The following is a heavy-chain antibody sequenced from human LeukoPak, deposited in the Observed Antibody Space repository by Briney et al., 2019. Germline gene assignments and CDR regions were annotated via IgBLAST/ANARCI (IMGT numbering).Heavy chain of an antibody. J-gene: IGHJ4*02. D-gene: IGHD1-26*01. CDR1: GFTFSNYA. Sequence: PGGSLRLSCAASGFTFSNYAMSWVRRAPGKGPEWVSYISGSSRTIYYADSVKGRFTISRDNAKNSLYLQMNSLRDEDTAVYYCARNEWADYWGQGTLVTVSS. CDR2: ISGSSRTI. V-gene: IGHV3-48*02. CDR3: ARNEWADY.